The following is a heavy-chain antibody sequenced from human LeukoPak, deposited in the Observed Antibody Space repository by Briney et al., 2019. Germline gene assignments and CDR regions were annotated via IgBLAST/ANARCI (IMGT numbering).Heavy chain of an antibody. D-gene: IGHD3-3*01. V-gene: IGHV3-23*01. J-gene: IGHJ4*02. CDR2: ISGSGGST. CDR3: ARDRVDFWSGYFDY. Sequence: GGSLRLSCAASGFTFSSYAMSWVRQAPGKGLEWVSAISGSGGSTSYADSVKGRFTISRDNAKNTLYLQMNSLRAEDTAVYYCARDRVDFWSGYFDYWGQGTLVTVSS. CDR1: GFTFSSYA.